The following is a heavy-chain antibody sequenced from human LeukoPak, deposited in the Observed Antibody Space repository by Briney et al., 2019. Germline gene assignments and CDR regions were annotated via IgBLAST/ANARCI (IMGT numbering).Heavy chain of an antibody. J-gene: IGHJ1*01. D-gene: IGHD3-22*01. V-gene: IGHV1-18*01. Sequence: ASVKVSCKASGYTFTNFGISWVRQAPGQGLEWMGWISSYSGNTNYAQKFQGRVTMTRDTSISTAYMELSRLRSDDTAVYYCARDSSDVYFQHWGQGTLVTVSS. CDR2: ISSYSGNT. CDR1: GYTFTNFG. CDR3: ARDSSDVYFQH.